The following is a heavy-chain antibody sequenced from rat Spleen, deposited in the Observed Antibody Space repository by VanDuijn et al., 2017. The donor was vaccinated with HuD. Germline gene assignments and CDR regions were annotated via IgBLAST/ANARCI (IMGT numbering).Heavy chain of an antibody. V-gene: IGHV5S23*01. CDR1: GLMFSNSG. J-gene: IGHJ2*01. Sequence: EVQLVESGGGLIQPGRSLKLSCTASGLMFSNSGMAWVRQAPTKGLEWVTSISSGGDDTYYRDSVKGRFTISRDNAKSTLYLQMDSLRSEDTATYYCARHTPFYYFDYWGQGVMVTVSS. CDR2: ISSGGDDT. CDR3: ARHTPFYYFDY. D-gene: IGHD1-4*01.